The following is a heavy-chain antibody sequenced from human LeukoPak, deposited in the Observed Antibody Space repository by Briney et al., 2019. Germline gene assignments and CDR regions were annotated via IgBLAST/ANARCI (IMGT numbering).Heavy chain of an antibody. CDR3: AKSPRGVLLWFGEFFDY. D-gene: IGHD3-10*01. CDR1: GGSFSGYY. CDR2: ISGSGGST. V-gene: IGHV3-23*01. J-gene: IGHJ4*02. Sequence: ETLSLTCAVYGGSFSGYYWSWIRQPPGKGLEWVSAISGSGGSTYYADSVKGRFTISRDNSKNTLYLQMNSLRAEDTAVYYCAKSPRGVLLWFGEFFDYWGQGTLVTVSS.